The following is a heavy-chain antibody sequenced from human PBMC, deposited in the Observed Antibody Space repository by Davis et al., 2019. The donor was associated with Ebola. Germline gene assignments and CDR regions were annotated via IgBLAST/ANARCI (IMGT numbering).Heavy chain of an antibody. D-gene: IGHD4-17*01. Sequence: GESLKISCAASGFIFSSYAMSWVRQAPGKGLEWVSSISVRSITYHVDSVKGRFTISRDNSKNTRYLQMNSLRAEATAVYYCAKVHPPTTVTTGWFDPWGQGTLVTVSS. J-gene: IGHJ5*02. CDR3: AKVHPPTTVTTGWFDP. V-gene: IGHV3-23*01. CDR2: ISVRSIT. CDR1: GFIFSSYA.